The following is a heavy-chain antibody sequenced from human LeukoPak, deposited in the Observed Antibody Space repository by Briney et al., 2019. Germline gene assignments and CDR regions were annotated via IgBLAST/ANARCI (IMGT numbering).Heavy chain of an antibody. CDR1: GFIVSSNY. D-gene: IGHD6-19*01. J-gene: IGHJ4*02. V-gene: IGHV3-53*01. CDR2: IYSGGST. CDR3: AKDRRGSGWYGGFDS. Sequence: GGSLRLSCAASGFIVSSNYMTWVRQAPGKGLEWVSIIYSGGSTYYSDSVKGRFTISRDNSKKTLYLQMNSLRAEDTAVYYCAKDRRGSGWYGGFDSWGQGMLVTVSA.